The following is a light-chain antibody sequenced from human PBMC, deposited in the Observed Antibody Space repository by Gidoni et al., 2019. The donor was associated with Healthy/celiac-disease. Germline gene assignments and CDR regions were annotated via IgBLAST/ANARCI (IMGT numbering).Light chain of an antibody. J-gene: IGKJ3*01. CDR2: GAS. CDR1: QSVSSN. CDR3: QQYNNWPPLFT. Sequence: EIVMTQSPATLSVSPGERATLSFSASQSVSSNLAWYQQKPGQAPRLLIYGASTRATGIPARFIVSGSGTEFTLPISSLQSEDFAVYYCQQYNNWPPLFTFGPGTKVDIK. V-gene: IGKV3-15*01.